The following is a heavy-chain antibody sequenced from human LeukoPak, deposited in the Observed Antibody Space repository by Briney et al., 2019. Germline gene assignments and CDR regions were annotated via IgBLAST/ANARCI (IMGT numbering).Heavy chain of an antibody. CDR2: INPNSGGT. J-gene: IGHJ4*02. CDR1: GYSFTGHY. CDR3: AGLSGYDPYYFDY. Sequence: ASMKVSCEASGYSFTGHYMHWVRQAPGPGNEWMGCINPNSGGTDYAQKFQGRVTMTRDTSISTAYMELSRLTSDDTAVYYCAGLSGYDPYYFDYWGQGTLVAVSS. D-gene: IGHD5-12*01. V-gene: IGHV1-2*02.